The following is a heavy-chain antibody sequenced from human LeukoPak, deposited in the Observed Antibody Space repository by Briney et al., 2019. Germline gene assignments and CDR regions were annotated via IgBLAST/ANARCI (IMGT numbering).Heavy chain of an antibody. CDR2: ISGSSDAI. CDR1: GFRFSDYY. V-gene: IGHV3-11*01. J-gene: IGHJ4*02. CDR3: ASLYDSTGFCFDY. D-gene: IGHD3-22*01. Sequence: GGSLRLSCVVSGFRFSDYYMNWIRQTPGKSLELTSYISGSSDAIYYTDSVKGRFTISRDNAKNSLYLQLDSLSAEDTAVYYCASLYDSTGFCFDYWGQGALVTVSS.